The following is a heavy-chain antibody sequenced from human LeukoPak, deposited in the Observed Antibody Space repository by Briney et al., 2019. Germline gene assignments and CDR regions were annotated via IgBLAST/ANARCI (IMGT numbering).Heavy chain of an antibody. V-gene: IGHV4-4*07. Sequence: SETLSLTCTVSGGSISSYYWSWIRQPAGKGLEWIGRIYTSGSTNYNPSLKSRVTMSVDTSKDQFSLKLSSVTAAATAASYCARDMNVVVPPAIGDWFDPWGQGTLVTVSS. CDR1: GGSISSYY. CDR2: IYTSGST. CDR3: ARDMNVVVPPAIGDWFDP. D-gene: IGHD2-2*01. J-gene: IGHJ5*02.